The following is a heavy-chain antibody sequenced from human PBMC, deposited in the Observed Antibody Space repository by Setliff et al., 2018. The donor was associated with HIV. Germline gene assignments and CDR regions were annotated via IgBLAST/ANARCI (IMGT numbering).Heavy chain of an antibody. CDR2: IYHTGRT. Sequence: ETLSLTCSVSGGSIDNNKYYWTWIRQPPGKGLGWTGSIYHTGRTYYNRSLESRLTISIDTSKNQFSLKLTSVTAADTAMYYCASRIYYYDESRVLREEGFVPWGQGTRVTVSS. CDR1: GGSIDNNKYY. J-gene: IGHJ5*02. CDR3: ASRIYYYDESRVLREEGFVP. D-gene: IGHD3-22*01. V-gene: IGHV4-39*01.